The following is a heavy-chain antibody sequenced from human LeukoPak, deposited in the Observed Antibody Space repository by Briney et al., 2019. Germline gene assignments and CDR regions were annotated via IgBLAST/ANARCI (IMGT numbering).Heavy chain of an antibody. V-gene: IGHV3-11*01. D-gene: IGHD3-3*01. CDR1: GFTFSDYY. CDR3: ARDLKTFWSGYYFGHNAFDI. CDR2: ISSSGSTI. Sequence: GGSLRLSCAASGFTFSDYYMSWIRQAPGKGLEWVSYISSSGSTIYYAGSVKGRFTISRDNAKNSLYLQMNSLRAEDTAVYYCARDLKTFWSGYYFGHNAFDIWGQGTMVTVSS. J-gene: IGHJ3*02.